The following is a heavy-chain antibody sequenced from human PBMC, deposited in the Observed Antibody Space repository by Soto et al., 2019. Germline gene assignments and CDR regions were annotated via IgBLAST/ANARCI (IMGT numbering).Heavy chain of an antibody. Sequence: SGPTLVNSTQTLTLTCTFSGFSLSTSGVGVGWIRQPPGKALEWLALIYWNDDKRYSPSLKSRLTITKDTSKNQVVLTMTNMDPVDTATYYCAHRPRYSSSWSSKNWFDPWGQGTLVTVSS. D-gene: IGHD6-13*01. CDR2: IYWNDDK. V-gene: IGHV2-5*01. J-gene: IGHJ5*02. CDR1: GFSLSTSGVG. CDR3: AHRPRYSSSWSSKNWFDP.